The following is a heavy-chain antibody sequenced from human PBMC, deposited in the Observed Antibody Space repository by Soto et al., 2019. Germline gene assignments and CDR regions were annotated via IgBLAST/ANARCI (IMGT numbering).Heavy chain of an antibody. V-gene: IGHV4-59*08. Sequence: QVKLQESGPGLVKPSETLSLTCTVSGDSVTSGHWGWIRQPPGKGLEWIGYFFDGGDTNYNRLLQSRVTISVDTSKNQFSLSLPSVVAADTAIYYCAKHVAAAGPFDPWGQGTLVIVSS. J-gene: IGHJ5*02. CDR3: AKHVAAAGPFDP. CDR1: GDSVTSGH. CDR2: FFDGGDT. D-gene: IGHD6-19*01.